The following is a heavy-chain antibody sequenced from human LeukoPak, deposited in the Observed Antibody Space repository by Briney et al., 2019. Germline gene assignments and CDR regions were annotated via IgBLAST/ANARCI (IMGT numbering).Heavy chain of an antibody. Sequence: SVKVSCKASGGTFSSYAISWVRQAPGQGLEWMGRIIPILGIANYAQKFQGRVTITEDKSTSTAYMELSSLRSEDTAVYYCARGSATYNWFDPWGQGTLVTVSS. V-gene: IGHV1-69*04. CDR3: ARGSATYNWFDP. J-gene: IGHJ5*02. CDR1: GGTFSSYA. D-gene: IGHD5-12*01. CDR2: IIPILGIA.